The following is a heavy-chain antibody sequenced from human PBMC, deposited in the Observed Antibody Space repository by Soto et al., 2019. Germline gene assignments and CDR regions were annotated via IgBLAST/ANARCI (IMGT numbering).Heavy chain of an antibody. CDR1: GYSFTSYW. CDR2: IYPGDSDT. D-gene: IGHD5-18*01. CDR3: ARLMGGYSYGYWGYYYGMDV. J-gene: IGHJ6*02. V-gene: IGHV5-51*01. Sequence: GASLKISCKGSGYSFTSYWIGWVRQMPGKGLEWMGIIYPGDSDTRYSPSFQGQVTISADKSISTAYLQWSSLKASDTAMYYCARLMGGYSYGYWGYYYGMDVWGQGTTVTVSS.